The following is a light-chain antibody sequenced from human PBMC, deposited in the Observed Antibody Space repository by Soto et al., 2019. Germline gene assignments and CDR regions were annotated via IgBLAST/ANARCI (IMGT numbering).Light chain of an antibody. CDR1: SSNIGSHS. CDR3: ALWDDSLNGPV. V-gene: IGLV1-44*01. J-gene: IGLJ3*02. CDR2: RSS. Sequence: QSALTQPPSASGTPGQRITISCSGRSSNIGSHSVNWYQQLPGTAPKLLIYRSSQRPSGVPDRFSGSKSGTSASLAISGLQSGDEADYYCALWDDSLNGPVFGGGTKLTVL.